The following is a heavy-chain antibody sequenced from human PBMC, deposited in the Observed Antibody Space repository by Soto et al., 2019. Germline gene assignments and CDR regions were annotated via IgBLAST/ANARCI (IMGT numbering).Heavy chain of an antibody. Sequence: SETLSLTCAVYGGSVSGYYWSWIRQPPGKGLEWIGEINHSGSTNYNPSLKSRVTISVDTSKNQFSLKLSSVTAADTAVYYCARGGIAAAGNAWFDPWGQGTLVTVSS. CDR1: GGSVSGYY. CDR2: INHSGST. D-gene: IGHD6-13*01. CDR3: ARGGIAAAGNAWFDP. V-gene: IGHV4-34*01. J-gene: IGHJ5*02.